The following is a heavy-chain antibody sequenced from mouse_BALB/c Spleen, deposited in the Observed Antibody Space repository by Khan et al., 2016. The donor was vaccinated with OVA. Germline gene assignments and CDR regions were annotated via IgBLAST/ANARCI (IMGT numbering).Heavy chain of an antibody. D-gene: IGHD2-14*01. CDR1: GFSLSRYI. J-gene: IGHJ4*01. Sequence: QVQLQQSGPGLVAPSQSLSITCTVSGFSLSRYIINWVRQPPGKGLEWLGIIWGGGGTDYNSTLKSRLSKSKDKSKSQVFLKMNSLQTEDTAVYYCARGDYRYGGYYAMDYWGQGTSVTVSS. CDR2: IWGGGGT. CDR3: ARGDYRYGGYYAMDY. V-gene: IGHV2-6-4*01.